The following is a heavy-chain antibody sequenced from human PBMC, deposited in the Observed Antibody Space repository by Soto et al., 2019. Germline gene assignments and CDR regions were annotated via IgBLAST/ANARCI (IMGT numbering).Heavy chain of an antibody. D-gene: IGHD1-26*01. CDR2: INQDGFGK. Sequence: EVQLVESGGGLVQPGGSLRLSCVICGSTISSHWMTWVRQAPGKGLEWVASINQDGFGKHYVDSVKGRFTISRDSAKNSLYLQMDSLRAEDTAVYYCAKDHGTGSYPYWGQGTLVTVSS. V-gene: IGHV3-7*05. CDR1: GSTISSHW. J-gene: IGHJ4*02. CDR3: AKDHGTGSYPY.